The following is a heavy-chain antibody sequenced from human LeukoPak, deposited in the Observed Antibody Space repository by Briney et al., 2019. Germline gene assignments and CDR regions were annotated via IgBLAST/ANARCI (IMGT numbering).Heavy chain of an antibody. Sequence: KPSETLSLTCTVSGGSIDSYYWSWIRQPPGKGREWIGYIYYTGSTEYHPSLKSRVTISLDTSQNQFSLKLTSVTAADTAVYYCARVYQSAEYYFDYWGQGSLVSVSS. CDR3: ARVYQSAEYYFDY. D-gene: IGHD2-2*01. V-gene: IGHV4-59*01. CDR1: GGSIDSYY. CDR2: IYYTGST. J-gene: IGHJ4*02.